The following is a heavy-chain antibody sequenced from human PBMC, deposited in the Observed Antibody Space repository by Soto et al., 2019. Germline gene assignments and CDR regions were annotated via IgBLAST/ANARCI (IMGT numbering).Heavy chain of an antibody. Sequence: QVQLVESGGGVVQPGTTLRLSCVASEFNFNNYGMFWVRQAPGKGLEWLAIISSGGDDTHYKDSVKGRFTISRDNTKKMVYLQMSSLRTEDTAIYSCSKDDPAAKGGFWGQGTLVTVSP. CDR3: SKDDPAAKGGF. CDR1: EFNFNNYG. CDR2: ISSGGDDT. J-gene: IGHJ4*02. V-gene: IGHV3-30*18. D-gene: IGHD5-12*01.